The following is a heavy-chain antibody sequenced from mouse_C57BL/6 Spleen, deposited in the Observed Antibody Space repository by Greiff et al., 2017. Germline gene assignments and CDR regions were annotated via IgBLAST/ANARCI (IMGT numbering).Heavy chain of an antibody. J-gene: IGHJ1*03. CDR1: GFTFSSYA. Sequence: EVKLVESGGGLVKPGGSLKLSCAASGFTFSSYAMSWVRQTPEKRLEWVATISDGGSYTYSPDNVKGRFTISRDNAKNTLYLQMSHLKSEDTAMYYCARGLTTVVARYWYFDVWGTGTTVTVSS. D-gene: IGHD1-1*01. CDR3: ARGLTTVVARYWYFDV. V-gene: IGHV5-4*03. CDR2: ISDGGSYT.